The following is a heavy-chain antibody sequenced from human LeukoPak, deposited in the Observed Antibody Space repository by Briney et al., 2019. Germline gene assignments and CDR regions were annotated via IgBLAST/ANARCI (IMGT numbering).Heavy chain of an antibody. CDR2: ISYDGSNK. Sequence: HTAGSLRLSCAASGFTFSSYGMHWVRQAPGKGLEWVAVISYDGSNKYYADSVKGRFTISRDNAKNSLYLQMNSLRDEDTAVYYCARTGIVVADSRELDYWGQGTLVTVSS. CDR3: ARTGIVVADSRELDY. J-gene: IGHJ4*02. D-gene: IGHD6-19*01. V-gene: IGHV3-30*03. CDR1: GFTFSSYG.